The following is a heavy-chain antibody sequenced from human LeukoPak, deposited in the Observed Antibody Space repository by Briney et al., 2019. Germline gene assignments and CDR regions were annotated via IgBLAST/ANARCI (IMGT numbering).Heavy chain of an antibody. CDR2: ISPYNGNT. Sequence: ASVKVSCKASGYTFTSYGISWVRQAPGQGLEWMGWISPYNGNTNYAQMLQGRVTMTTDTSTSTAYMELRSLRSDDTAVYYCARVERKCSSTSCYNYYYYMDVWGKGTTVTISS. CDR3: ARVERKCSSTSCYNYYYYMDV. CDR1: GYTFTSYG. V-gene: IGHV1-18*01. D-gene: IGHD2-2*02. J-gene: IGHJ6*03.